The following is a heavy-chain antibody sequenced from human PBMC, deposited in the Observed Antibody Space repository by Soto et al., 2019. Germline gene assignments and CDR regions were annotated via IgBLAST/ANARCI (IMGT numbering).Heavy chain of an antibody. V-gene: IGHV4-30-2*01. CDR3: ARGSHYYDSSGYYPPTFDY. Sequence: SETLSLTCTVSGGSISSGGYYWSWIRQHPGKGLEWIGYIYHSGSTYYNPSLKSRVTISVDRSKNQFSLKLSSVTAADTAVYYCARGSHYYDSSGYYPPTFDYWGQGTLVTVSS. CDR1: GGSISSGGYY. D-gene: IGHD3-22*01. CDR2: IYHSGST. J-gene: IGHJ4*02.